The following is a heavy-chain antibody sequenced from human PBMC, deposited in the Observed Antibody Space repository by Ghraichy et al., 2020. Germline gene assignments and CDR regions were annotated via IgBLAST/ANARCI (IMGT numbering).Heavy chain of an antibody. CDR3: ARGEVLRYFDWLPLKNAFDI. CDR1: GGSFSGYY. CDR2: INHSGST. D-gene: IGHD3-9*01. Sequence: SETPSLTCAVYGGSFSGYYWSWIRQPPGKGLEWIGEINHSGSTNYNPSLKSRVTISVDTSKNQFSLKLSSVTAADTAVYYCARGEVLRYFDWLPLKNAFDIWGKGTMVTVSS. J-gene: IGHJ3*02. V-gene: IGHV4-34*01.